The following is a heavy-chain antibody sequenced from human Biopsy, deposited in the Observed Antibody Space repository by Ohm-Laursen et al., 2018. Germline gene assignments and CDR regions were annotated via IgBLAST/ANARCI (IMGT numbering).Heavy chain of an antibody. CDR2: VSYSGNT. D-gene: IGHD3-22*01. CDR3: AAYYYDSSGYFYAFHY. CDR1: GGPISSYF. Sequence: SETLSLTCTVSGGPISSYFWSWIRQPLGKGLEWIGYVSYSGNTKYNPSLKSRVIISADTSKNHFSLKLSSVTAADTAMHYCAAYYYDSSGYFYAFHYWGQGTLVTVSS. V-gene: IGHV4-59*08. J-gene: IGHJ4*02.